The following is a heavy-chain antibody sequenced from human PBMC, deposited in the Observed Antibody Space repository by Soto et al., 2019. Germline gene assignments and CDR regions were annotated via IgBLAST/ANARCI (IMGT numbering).Heavy chain of an antibody. Sequence: PGGSLRLSCAASQFTFSSYAMTWVRQAPGKGLEWVATIRGDAGGGATHYADSVKGRFTISRDNSKNTLYLQMNSLRAEDTAVYYCTRDPNGDYVGAFDFWHPGSMVTVS. V-gene: IGHV3-23*01. D-gene: IGHD2-8*01. CDR3: TRDPNGDYVGAFDF. CDR2: IRGDAGGGAT. J-gene: IGHJ3*01. CDR1: QFTFSSYA.